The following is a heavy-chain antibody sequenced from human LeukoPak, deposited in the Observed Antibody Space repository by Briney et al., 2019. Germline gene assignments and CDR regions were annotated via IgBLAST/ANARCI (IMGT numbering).Heavy chain of an antibody. Sequence: ASVKVSCKASGYTFTDYYMHWVRQAPGQGLEWMGSINPNSGGTHYPQKFQGWVTMTRDTSISTAYMEMSRLTSDDTAVFYCARGGPYYDSSRANDLNYWGQGTLVTVSS. CDR1: GYTFTDYY. D-gene: IGHD3-22*01. CDR3: ARGGPYYDSSRANDLNY. V-gene: IGHV1-2*04. CDR2: INPNSGGT. J-gene: IGHJ4*02.